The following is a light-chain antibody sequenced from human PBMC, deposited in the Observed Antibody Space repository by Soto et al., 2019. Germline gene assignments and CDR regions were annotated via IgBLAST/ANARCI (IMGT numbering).Light chain of an antibody. CDR2: GAS. CDR3: LQDYNYPHT. Sequence: IQMTQSPSSLSASVRVRVPITCRASQGIRDDLGLYQQKPGEAPKALIYGASNFQSGVPSRFSASGSGTDFTLTISSLQPDDFATYYCLQDYNYPHTFGQGTKVDIK. V-gene: IGKV1-6*01. J-gene: IGKJ2*01. CDR1: QGIRDD.